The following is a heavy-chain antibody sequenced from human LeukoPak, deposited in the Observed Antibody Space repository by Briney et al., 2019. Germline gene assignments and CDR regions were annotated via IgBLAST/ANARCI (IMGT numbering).Heavy chain of an antibody. J-gene: IGHJ6*04. Sequence: SETLSLTCAVYGGSFSGYYWSWIRQPPGKGLEWIGEINHSGSTNYNPSLKSRFTISVDTSKNQFSLKLSSVTAADTAVYYCASLPRGAIYSYGADVWGKGTTVTISS. CDR1: GGSFSGYY. V-gene: IGHV4-34*01. CDR2: INHSGST. CDR3: ASLPRGAIYSYGADV. D-gene: IGHD5-18*01.